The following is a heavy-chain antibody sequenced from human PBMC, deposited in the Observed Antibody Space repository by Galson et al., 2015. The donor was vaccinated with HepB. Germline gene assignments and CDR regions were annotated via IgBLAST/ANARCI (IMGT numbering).Heavy chain of an antibody. V-gene: IGHV3-7*01. CDR2: IKQDGSEK. D-gene: IGHD2-15*01. Sequence: SLRLSCAASGFTFSSYCMRWVRQAPGKGLEWVANIKQDGSEKYYVDSVKGRFTISRDNSKNSLYLQMNSLRDEDTAVYYCARESVAAGWQYVDYWGQGTLVTVSS. CDR1: GFTFSSYC. J-gene: IGHJ4*02. CDR3: ARESVAAGWQYVDY.